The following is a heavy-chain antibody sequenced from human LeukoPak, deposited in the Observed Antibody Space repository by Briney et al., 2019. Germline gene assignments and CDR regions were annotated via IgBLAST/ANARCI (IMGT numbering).Heavy chain of an antibody. CDR2: MNPNSGNT. J-gene: IGHJ5*02. Sequence: ASVKVSCKASGYTFTSYDINWVRQATGQGLEWMGWMNPNSGNTGYAQKFQGRVTMTRNTSISTAYMELSSLRSEDTAVYYCARVRGFYSPNTNYSGSKNWFDPWGQGTLVTVSS. D-gene: IGHD1-26*01. CDR1: GYTFTSYD. CDR3: ARVRGFYSPNTNYSGSKNWFDP. V-gene: IGHV1-8*01.